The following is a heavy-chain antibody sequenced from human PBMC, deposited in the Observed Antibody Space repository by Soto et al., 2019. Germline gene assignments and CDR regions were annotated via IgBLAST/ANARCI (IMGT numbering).Heavy chain of an antibody. Sequence: SETLSLTCTVSGGSISSYYWSWIRQPPGKGLEWIGYIYYSGSTNYNPSLKSRVTISVDTSKNQFSLKLSSVTAADTAVYYCARGLLHPRYYYYMDFWGKGTTVTVSS. CDR3: ARGLLHPRYYYYMDF. J-gene: IGHJ6*03. D-gene: IGHD2-15*01. V-gene: IGHV4-59*01. CDR1: GGSISSYY. CDR2: IYYSGST.